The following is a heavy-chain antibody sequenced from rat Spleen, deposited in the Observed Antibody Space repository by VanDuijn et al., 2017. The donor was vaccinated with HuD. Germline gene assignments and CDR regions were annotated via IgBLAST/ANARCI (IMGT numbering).Heavy chain of an antibody. D-gene: IGHD1-6*01. V-gene: IGHV5-19*01. J-gene: IGHJ2*01. CDR2: ISPSGGST. CDR3: TTWDYYDNRFDY. CDR1: GFTFSNYG. Sequence: EVQLVESGGGLVQPGRSLKLSCAASGFTFSNYGMHWIRQAPMKGLEWVASISPSGGSTHYGDSVKGRFTISRDHAKSTLFLQMDSLRSDDTATYYCTTWDYYDNRFDYWGQGVMVTVSS.